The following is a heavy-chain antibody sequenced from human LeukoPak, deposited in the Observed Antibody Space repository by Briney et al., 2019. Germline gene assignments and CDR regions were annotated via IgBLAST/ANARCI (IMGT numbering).Heavy chain of an antibody. Sequence: ASVKVSCKASGYTFTAYYMHWVRQAPGQGLEWMGWINANSGGTNYAQKFQGRVTMTRDTSINTAYMELSSLRSDDTAVFYCARDLSTSTSHLDYWGQGTLVTVSS. CDR1: GYTFTAYY. D-gene: IGHD2-2*01. CDR3: ARDLSTSTSHLDY. V-gene: IGHV1-2*02. CDR2: INANSGGT. J-gene: IGHJ4*02.